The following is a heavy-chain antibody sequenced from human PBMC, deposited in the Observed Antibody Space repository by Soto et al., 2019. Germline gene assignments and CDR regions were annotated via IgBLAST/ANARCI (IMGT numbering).Heavy chain of an antibody. D-gene: IGHD2-15*01. CDR3: ARSGDIVVVVAAYFDY. V-gene: IGHV1-69*13. Sequence: ASVKVSCKASGGTFSSYAISWVRQAPGQGLEWMGGIIPIFGTANYAQKFQGRVTITADESTSTAYMELSSLRSEDTAVYYCARSGDIVVVVAAYFDYWGQGTLVTVSS. CDR1: GGTFSSYA. J-gene: IGHJ4*02. CDR2: IIPIFGTA.